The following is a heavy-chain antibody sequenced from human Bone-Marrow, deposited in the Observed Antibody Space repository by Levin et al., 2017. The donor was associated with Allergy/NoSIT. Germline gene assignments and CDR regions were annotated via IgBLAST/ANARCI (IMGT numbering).Heavy chain of an antibody. CDR1: GFTFSNYV. J-gene: IGHJ3*02. CDR3: AKDPRDYGIFAFEM. V-gene: IGHV3-23*01. Sequence: GGSLRLSCAASGFTFSNYVLTWVRQAPGRGLEWVSSIRGRGDLTYHADSVKGRFTISRDNSKNTLFLLMNSLRADDTAVYYCAKDPRDYGIFAFEMWGQGTMVTVSS. D-gene: IGHD4-17*01. CDR2: IRGRGDLT.